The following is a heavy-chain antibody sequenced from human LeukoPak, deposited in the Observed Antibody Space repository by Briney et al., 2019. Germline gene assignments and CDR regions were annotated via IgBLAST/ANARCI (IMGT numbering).Heavy chain of an antibody. CDR2: INHRGSDQ. D-gene: IGHD2-2*01. V-gene: IGHV3-7*03. CDR1: GFTFGSSW. Sequence: GGSLRLSCAASGFTFGSSWMIWVRQAPGEGLEWVANINHRGSDQRYVDSVKGRFTISRDNTKNSLYLQMNGLRAEDTAVYYCARGIVVSPAASYSWFDPRGQGTLVTVSS. J-gene: IGHJ5*02. CDR3: ARGIVVSPAASYSWFDP.